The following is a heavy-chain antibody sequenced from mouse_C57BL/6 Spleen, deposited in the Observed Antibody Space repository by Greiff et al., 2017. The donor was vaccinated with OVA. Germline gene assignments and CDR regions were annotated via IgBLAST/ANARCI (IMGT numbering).Heavy chain of an antibody. CDR2: ISSGGSYT. V-gene: IGHV5-6*01. D-gene: IGHD1-1*01. Sequence: EVQLVESGGDLVKPGGSLKLSCAASGFTFSSYGMSWVRQTPDKRLEWVATISSGGSYTYYPDSVKGRFTISRDNAKNTLYLQMSSLKSEDTAMYYCARHYYYGSSSNWYFDVWGTGTTVTVSS. J-gene: IGHJ1*03. CDR1: GFTFSSYG. CDR3: ARHYYYGSSSNWYFDV.